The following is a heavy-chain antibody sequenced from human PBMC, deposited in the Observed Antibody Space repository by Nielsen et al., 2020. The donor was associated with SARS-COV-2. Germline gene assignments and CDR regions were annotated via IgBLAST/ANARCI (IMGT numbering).Heavy chain of an antibody. CDR1: GYTFTSYG. CDR3: ASIAGISAGYYYGMDV. D-gene: IGHD1-14*01. Sequence: ASVKVSCKASGYTFTSYGISWVRQAPGQGLEWMGWISAYNGNTNYAQKFQGRVTMTRNTSISTAYMELSSLRSEDTAVYYCASIAGISAGYYYGMDVWGQGTTVTVSS. CDR2: ISAYNGNT. V-gene: IGHV1-18*01. J-gene: IGHJ6*02.